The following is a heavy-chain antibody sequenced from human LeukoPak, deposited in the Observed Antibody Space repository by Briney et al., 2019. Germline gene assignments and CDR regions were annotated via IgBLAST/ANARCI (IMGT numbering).Heavy chain of an antibody. CDR1: GYTFTSYD. CDR2: IRASNGKT. Sequence: GASVKVSCKASGYTFTSYDFTWVRQAPGRGLEWMGWIRASNGKTNCAQRLQGRITMTTDTSTSTAYMELRSLRSDDTAVYYCARGAGSSPVGLDVWGQGTTVTVFS. D-gene: IGHD1-26*01. V-gene: IGHV1-18*01. CDR3: ARGAGSSPVGLDV. J-gene: IGHJ6*02.